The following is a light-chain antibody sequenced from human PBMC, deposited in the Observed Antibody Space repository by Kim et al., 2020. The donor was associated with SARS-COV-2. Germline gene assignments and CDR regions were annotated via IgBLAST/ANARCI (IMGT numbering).Light chain of an antibody. CDR3: LQTRSLPLT. V-gene: IGKV6-21*01. CDR1: QGIGSS. CDR2: FAS. J-gene: IGKJ4*01. Sequence: VTPKVKVTITCRASQGIGSSLHWYQQKPDQSPKLLIRFASQSFSGVPSRFSGSGSGTDFTLTINSLEAEDAATYYCLQTRSLPLTFGGGTKVDIK.